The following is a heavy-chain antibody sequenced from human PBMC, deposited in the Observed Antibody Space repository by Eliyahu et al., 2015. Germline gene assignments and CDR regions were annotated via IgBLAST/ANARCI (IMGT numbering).Heavy chain of an antibody. V-gene: IGHV1-46*01. Sequence: QVQLVQSGAEVKKPGASVXVSCKASGYTSTXYYMHWVRQAPGQGLEWMGIINPSGGSTSYAQKFQGRVTMTRDTSTSTVYMELSSLRSEDTAVYYCARETLSEYYGMDVWGQGTTVTVSS. CDR2: INPSGGST. CDR1: GYTSTXYY. J-gene: IGHJ6*02. D-gene: IGHD3-16*02. CDR3: ARETLSEYYGMDV.